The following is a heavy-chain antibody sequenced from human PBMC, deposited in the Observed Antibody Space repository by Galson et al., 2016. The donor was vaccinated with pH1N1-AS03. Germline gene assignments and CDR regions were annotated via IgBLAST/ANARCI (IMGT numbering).Heavy chain of an antibody. D-gene: IGHD5/OR15-5a*01. J-gene: IGHJ4*02. CDR1: GFTSSSYA. CDR3: AKAPNAVSTGGEY. Sequence: SLRLSCAASGFTSSSYAMSWVRQAPGKGLEWVSAISGSGGTTYYADSVKGRFTISRDNSKNTLYLQMNSLAAADTAVYYCAKAPNAVSTGGEYWGQGTLVTVSS. CDR2: ISGSGGTT. V-gene: IGHV3-23*01.